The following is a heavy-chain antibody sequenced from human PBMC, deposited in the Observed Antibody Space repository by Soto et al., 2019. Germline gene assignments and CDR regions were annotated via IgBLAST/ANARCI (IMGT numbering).Heavy chain of an antibody. CDR3: ARDGSATYSGSFNWFDP. D-gene: IGHD1-26*01. Sequence: GASVKVSCKASGGTFSSYAISWVRQAPGQGLEWMGGIIPIFGTANYAQKFQGRVTITADESTSTAYMELSSLRSEDTAVYYCARDGSATYSGSFNWFDPWGQGTLVTVSS. CDR2: IIPIFGTA. V-gene: IGHV1-69*13. CDR1: GGTFSSYA. J-gene: IGHJ5*02.